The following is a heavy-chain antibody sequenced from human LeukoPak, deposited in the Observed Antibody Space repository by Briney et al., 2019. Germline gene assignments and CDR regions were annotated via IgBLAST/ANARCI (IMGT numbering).Heavy chain of an antibody. Sequence: ASVKVSCKASGYTFTDYYMHWVRQAPGQGLEWMGRINPNSGGANYAQNFQGRVTMTRDTSISTAYMELSRLRSDDTAVYYCARDRVGCSSSMGCLFDYWGQGTLVTVSS. CDR2: INPNSGGA. CDR1: GYTFTDYY. D-gene: IGHD2-2*01. CDR3: ARDRVGCSSSMGCLFDY. J-gene: IGHJ4*02. V-gene: IGHV1-2*06.